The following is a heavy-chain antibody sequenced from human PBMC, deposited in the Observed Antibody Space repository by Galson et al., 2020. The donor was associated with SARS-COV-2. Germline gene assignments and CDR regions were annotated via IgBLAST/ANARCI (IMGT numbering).Heavy chain of an antibody. V-gene: IGHV6-1*01. D-gene: IGHD3-10*01. CDR1: GDDVASNNAA. Sequence: SQTLSLTCAISGDDVASNNAAWNWIRQSPSRGLEWLGMTYYKSKWHYDYAVSVQSRVIINPDTSKNLFFLDLKSVTPEDSAVYYCARGPARGATANYYYSGFDVWGQGTTVTVSS. J-gene: IGHJ6*02. CDR3: ARGPARGATANYYYSGFDV. CDR2: TYYKSKWHY.